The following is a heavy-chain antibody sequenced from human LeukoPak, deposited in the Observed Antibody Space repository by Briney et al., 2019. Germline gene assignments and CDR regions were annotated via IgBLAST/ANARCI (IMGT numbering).Heavy chain of an antibody. CDR3: ARDQLLSGDFDY. V-gene: IGHV1-8*03. CDR2: INPNSGNT. CDR1: GYTFTSYD. J-gene: IGHJ4*02. Sequence: ASVKVSCKASGYTFTSYDINWVRQATGQGLEWMGWINPNSGNTGYAQKFQGRVTITRNTSISTAYMELSSLRSEDTAVYYCARDQLLSGDFDYWGQGTLVTVSS. D-gene: IGHD2-2*01.